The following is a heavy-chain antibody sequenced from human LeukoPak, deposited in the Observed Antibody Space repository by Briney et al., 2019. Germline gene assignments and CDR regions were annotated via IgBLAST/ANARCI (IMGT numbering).Heavy chain of an antibody. CDR3: VQTNPNYYILTGYYGDFDY. CDR2: IDWGDDK. CDR1: GVSLTTSGMC. Sequence: SGPAQAKLTQTLTQLYTFPGVSLTTSGMCGSCIRQPPGKALEWHTLIDWGDDKYYSTSLKSRLNISKDTSKNQVVLTMTNMDPVDTATYYCVQTNPNYYILTGYYGDFDYWGQGTLVTVSS. V-gene: IGHV2-70*01. J-gene: IGHJ4*02. D-gene: IGHD3-9*01.